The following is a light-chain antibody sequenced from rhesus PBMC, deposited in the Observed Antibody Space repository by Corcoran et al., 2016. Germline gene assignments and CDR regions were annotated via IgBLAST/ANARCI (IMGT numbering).Light chain of an antibody. Sequence: QAALTQPPSMSGSPGQSVTISCTGTSSDIGGYNYVSWYKQHPGKAPKLLIYDVSKRPSGVSARFSGSNFSNTASLTIAGLQAEDEAYYSCSSYAGSNYSFGAGTRLTVL. V-gene: IGLV2-23*01. CDR3: SSYAGSNYS. CDR1: SSDIGGYNY. J-gene: IGLJ1*01. CDR2: DVS.